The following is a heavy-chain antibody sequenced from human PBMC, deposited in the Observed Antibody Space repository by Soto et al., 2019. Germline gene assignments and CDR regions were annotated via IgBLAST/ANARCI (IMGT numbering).Heavy chain of an antibody. V-gene: IGHV3-64D*06. Sequence: GSLRLSCSASGFTFSSYAMHWVRQAPGKGLEYVSAISSNGGSTYYADSVKGRFTISRDNSKNTLYLQMSSLRAEDTAVYYCVKDRNSGSYPNHDAFDIWGQGTMVTVSS. J-gene: IGHJ3*02. CDR1: GFTFSSYA. D-gene: IGHD1-26*01. CDR2: ISSNGGST. CDR3: VKDRNSGSYPNHDAFDI.